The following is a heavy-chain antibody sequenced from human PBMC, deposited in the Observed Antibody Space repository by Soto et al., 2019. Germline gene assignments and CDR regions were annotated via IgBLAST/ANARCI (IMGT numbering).Heavy chain of an antibody. CDR3: AIILPRRYYFDY. D-gene: IGHD2-15*01. CDR2: IYHSGST. J-gene: IGHJ4*02. Sequence: SETLSLTCAVSGGSISSSNWWSWVRQPPGKGLEWIGEIYHSGSTNYDPSLKSRVTISVDKSKNQFSLKLSSVTAADTAVYYCAIILPRRYYFDYWGQGTLVTVSS. CDR1: GGSISSSNW. V-gene: IGHV4-4*02.